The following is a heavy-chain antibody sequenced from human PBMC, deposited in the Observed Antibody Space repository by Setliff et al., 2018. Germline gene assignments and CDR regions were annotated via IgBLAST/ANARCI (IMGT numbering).Heavy chain of an antibody. CDR3: VRRGNRGSGWYAGIDY. CDR1: GFTLRSYW. D-gene: IGHD6-19*01. V-gene: IGHV3-7*03. J-gene: IGHJ4*02. Sequence: QTGGSLRLSCAASGFTLRSYWMSWVRQAPGKGLEWVANIKEDGSETYYGGSVKGRFTISRDNAKNSLYLQMNSLRVKDTAVYYCVRRGNRGSGWYAGIDYWGQGTLVTV. CDR2: IKEDGSET.